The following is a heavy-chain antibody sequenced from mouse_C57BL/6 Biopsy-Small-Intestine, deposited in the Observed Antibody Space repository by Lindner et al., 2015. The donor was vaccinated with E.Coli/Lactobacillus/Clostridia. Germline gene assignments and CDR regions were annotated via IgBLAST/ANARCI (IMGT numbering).Heavy chain of an antibody. V-gene: IGHV1-82*01. J-gene: IGHJ2*01. CDR2: IYPGDGDT. CDR1: GYAFSSSW. Sequence: VQLQESGPELVKPGASVKISCKASGYAFSSSWMNWVKQRPGKGLEWIGRIYPGDGDTNYNGKFKGKATLTVDKSSSTAYMQLSSLTSEDSAVYFCARGEWLGNFDYWGQGTTLTVSS. CDR3: ARGEWLGNFDY. D-gene: IGHD2-2*01.